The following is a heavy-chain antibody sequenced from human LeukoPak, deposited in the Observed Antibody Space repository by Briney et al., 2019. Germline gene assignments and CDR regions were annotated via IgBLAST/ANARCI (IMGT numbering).Heavy chain of an antibody. J-gene: IGHJ4*02. D-gene: IGHD5-12*01. CDR3: ARVPADIVVNPGDY. Sequence: GGSLRLSCAASGFTFSDYYMSWIRQAPGKGLEWVSYISSSGSTMNYADSVKGRFTISRDNAKNSLYLQMNSLRAEDTAVYYCARVPADIVVNPGDYWGQGTLVTVSS. V-gene: IGHV3-11*01. CDR2: ISSSGSTM. CDR1: GFTFSDYY.